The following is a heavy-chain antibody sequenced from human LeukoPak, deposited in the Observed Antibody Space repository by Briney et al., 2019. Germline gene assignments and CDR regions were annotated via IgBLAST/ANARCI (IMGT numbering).Heavy chain of an antibody. J-gene: IGHJ6*03. CDR1: GYTFTSYD. V-gene: IGHV1-8*01. CDR2: MNPNSGNT. CDR3: ARGREGDFYPTAYYYYMDV. Sequence: ASVKVSCKASGYTFTSYDINWVRQATGQRLEWMGWMNPNSGNTGYAQKFQGRVTMTRNTSISTAYMELSSLRSEDTAVYYCARGREGDFYPTAYYYYMDVWGKGTTVTISS. D-gene: IGHD4-17*01.